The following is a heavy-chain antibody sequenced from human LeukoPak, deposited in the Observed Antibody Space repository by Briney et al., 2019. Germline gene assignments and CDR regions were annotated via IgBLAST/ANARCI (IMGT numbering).Heavy chain of an antibody. J-gene: IGHJ5*02. CDR3: AKDSGGSGSYWFDP. CDR1: GFTFSSYS. V-gene: IGHV3-23*01. D-gene: IGHD3-10*01. Sequence: PGGSLRLSCAASGFTFSSYSMNWVRQAPGKGLEWVSAISGSGGSTYYADSVKGRFTISRDNSKNTLYLQMNSLRAEDTAVYYCAKDSGGSGSYWFDPWGQGTLVTVSS. CDR2: ISGSGGST.